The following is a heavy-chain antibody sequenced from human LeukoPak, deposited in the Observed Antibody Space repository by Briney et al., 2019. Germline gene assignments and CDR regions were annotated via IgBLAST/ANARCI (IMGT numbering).Heavy chain of an antibody. J-gene: IGHJ4*02. CDR3: VVWGEDRSCHRFDF. CDR2: INTDGSNT. CDR1: GFTFDYYW. D-gene: IGHD3-16*01. V-gene: IGHV3-74*01. Sequence: GGSLRLSSAASGFTFDYYWMHWVRQAPGKGLMWVSRINTDGSNTHYGDSVKGRFTISRDNAKNTLYLQMTGLRVEDTAVYYCVVWGEDRSCHRFDFWGQGTLVTASS.